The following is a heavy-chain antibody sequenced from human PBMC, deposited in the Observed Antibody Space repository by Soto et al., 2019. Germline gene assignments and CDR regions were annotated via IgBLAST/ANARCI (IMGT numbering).Heavy chain of an antibody. CDR1: GGSFSGYY. V-gene: IGHV4-34*01. Sequence: SETLSLTCAVYGGSFSGYYWSWIRQPPGKGLEWIGEINHSGSTNYNPSLKSRVTISVDTSKNQFSLKLSSVTAADTAVYYCAREVYYDFWSGYLNVWGQGTTVTVSS. J-gene: IGHJ6*02. CDR2: INHSGST. CDR3: AREVYYDFWSGYLNV. D-gene: IGHD3-3*01.